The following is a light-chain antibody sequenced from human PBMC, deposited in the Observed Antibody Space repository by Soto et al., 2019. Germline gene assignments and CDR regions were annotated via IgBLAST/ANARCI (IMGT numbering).Light chain of an antibody. CDR2: RAS. V-gene: IGKV3-20*01. J-gene: IGKJ4*01. CDR3: QQYESSPLT. CDR1: QSVSSSF. Sequence: EIVLTQSPDTLSLSPGERATLSCRASQSVSSSFLAWYQQKPGQAPRLLIYRASSRATGIPDRFTGSESGTDFTLTISRLEPEDFAVYYCQQYESSPLTFGGGTKVEIK.